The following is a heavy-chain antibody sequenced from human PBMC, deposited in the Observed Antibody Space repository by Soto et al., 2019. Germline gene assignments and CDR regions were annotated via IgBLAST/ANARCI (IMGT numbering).Heavy chain of an antibody. D-gene: IGHD3-3*01. CDR1: GFTFSSYA. CDR2: ISGSGGST. CDR3: AKDGGGYDFWSGYYAFDI. V-gene: IGHV3-23*01. Sequence: GGSLRLSCAASGFTFSSYAMSWVRQAPGKGLEWVSAISGSGGSTYYADSVKGRFTISRDNSKNTLYLQMNSLRAEDTAVYYCAKDGGGYDFWSGYYAFDIWGQGTMVTVSS. J-gene: IGHJ3*02.